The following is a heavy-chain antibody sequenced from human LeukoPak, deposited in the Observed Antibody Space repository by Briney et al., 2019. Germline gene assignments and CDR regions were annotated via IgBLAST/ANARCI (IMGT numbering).Heavy chain of an antibody. J-gene: IGHJ4*02. CDR1: GFTFSSYW. CDR2: INSDGSST. Sequence: GGSLRLSCAASGFTFSSYWMHWVRQAPGKGLVWVSRINSDGSSTSYADSVKGRFTISRDNAKNTLYLQMDSLRVEDTAVYHCTSDTVHTALGIDYWGQGTLVTVSS. V-gene: IGHV3-74*01. D-gene: IGHD5-18*01. CDR3: TSDTVHTALGIDY.